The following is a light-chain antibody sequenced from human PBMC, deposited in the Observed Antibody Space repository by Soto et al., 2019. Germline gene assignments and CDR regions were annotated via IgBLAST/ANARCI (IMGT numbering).Light chain of an antibody. CDR3: AAWDDSLNGMV. J-gene: IGLJ2*01. CDR2: TDN. CDR1: SSNIGRNT. Sequence: QSVLTQPPSASGTPGQRVTISCSGSSSNIGRNTVYWYQQLPGTAPKLLIYTDNQRPSGVPDRFSVSKSGTSVSLAISGLQSDDEADYYCAAWDDSLNGMVFGGGTKLTVL. V-gene: IGLV1-44*01.